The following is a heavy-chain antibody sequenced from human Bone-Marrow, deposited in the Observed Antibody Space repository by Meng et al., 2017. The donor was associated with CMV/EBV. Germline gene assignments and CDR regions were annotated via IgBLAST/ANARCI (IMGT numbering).Heavy chain of an antibody. Sequence: ASVKVSCKASGYSFTGYHIHWVRQTPGQGLEWLGWINPDNGGTHSAQKFNSRVTMTRDTSLNTAYMELDWLKSDDTAVYYCARNVFHCGSNCYYYFDYWGQGTLVTVSS. V-gene: IGHV1-2*02. CDR3: ARNVFHCGSNCYYYFDY. J-gene: IGHJ4*02. CDR1: GYSFTGYH. D-gene: IGHD2-21*01. CDR2: INPDNGGT.